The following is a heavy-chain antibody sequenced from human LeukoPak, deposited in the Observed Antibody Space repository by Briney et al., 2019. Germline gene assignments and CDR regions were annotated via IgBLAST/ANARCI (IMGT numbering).Heavy chain of an antibody. Sequence: KPSETLSLTCTVSGGSISSSSYYWGWIRQPPGKGLEWIGSIYYSGSTYYNPSLKSRVTISVDTSKNQFSLKLSSVTAADTAVYYCARARSYLGSWFDPWGQGTLVTVSS. J-gene: IGHJ5*02. CDR1: GGSISSSSYY. D-gene: IGHD3-22*01. V-gene: IGHV4-39*07. CDR3: ARARSYLGSWFDP. CDR2: IYYSGST.